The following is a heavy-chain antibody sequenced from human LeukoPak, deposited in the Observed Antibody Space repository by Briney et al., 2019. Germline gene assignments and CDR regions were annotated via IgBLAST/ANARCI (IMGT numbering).Heavy chain of an antibody. CDR3: AVEGSGSEAFDF. Sequence: ASVKVSCKASGYSFMSYNILWVRPATRQGRECMGWMNPYSGNTGHEHNFQDRVTLTRNTAISPAYMELGSLSYDDTAVYYLAVEGSGSEAFDFWGQGPRVSVS. CDR2: MNPYSGNT. V-gene: IGHV1-8*02. D-gene: IGHD3-22*01. J-gene: IGHJ3*01. CDR1: GYSFMSYN.